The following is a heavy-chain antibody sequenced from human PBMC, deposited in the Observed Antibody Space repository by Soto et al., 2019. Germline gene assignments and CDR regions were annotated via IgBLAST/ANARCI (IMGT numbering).Heavy chain of an antibody. J-gene: IGHJ4*02. Sequence: SVKVSCKASGGTFSSYAISWVRHSPGQGLEWMGGIIPIFGTANYAQKFQGRVTITADESTSTAYMELSSLRSEDTAVYYCASQNGGSPDYFDYWGQGTLVTVSS. CDR1: GGTFSSYA. CDR2: IIPIFGTA. D-gene: IGHD1-26*01. V-gene: IGHV1-69*13. CDR3: ASQNGGSPDYFDY.